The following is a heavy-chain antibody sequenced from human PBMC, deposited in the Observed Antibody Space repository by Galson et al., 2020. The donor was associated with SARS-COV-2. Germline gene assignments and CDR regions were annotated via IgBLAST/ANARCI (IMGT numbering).Heavy chain of an antibody. CDR1: GYSLTSYW. Sequence: KIGESLKIYCKGSGYSLTSYWISWVRQMPGKGLEWIGRNDPSDSYTKYSPSFKGHVTISADKSISTAYRQWSSLKASDNAMYYCARGPKGWYVDYWGQGTLVTVSS. J-gene: IGHJ4*02. D-gene: IGHD6-19*01. CDR3: ARGPKGWYVDY. V-gene: IGHV5-10-1*01. CDR2: NDPSDSYT.